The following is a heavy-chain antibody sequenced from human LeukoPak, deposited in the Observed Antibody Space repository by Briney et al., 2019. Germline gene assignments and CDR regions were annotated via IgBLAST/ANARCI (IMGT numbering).Heavy chain of an antibody. CDR2: IYSDGRSL. CDR3: ARGRGLGELAVASFDS. J-gene: IGHJ4*02. V-gene: IGHV3-74*03. D-gene: IGHD1-7*01. CDR1: GFNFTGYW. Sequence: GGSLRLSCAGSGFNFTGYWMHWVRHAPGKGLVWISRIYSDGRSLTYADSVKGRFTISRDNAKNMLYLQMNSLRAEDTAVYYCARGRGLGELAVASFDSWGQGTLVTVSS.